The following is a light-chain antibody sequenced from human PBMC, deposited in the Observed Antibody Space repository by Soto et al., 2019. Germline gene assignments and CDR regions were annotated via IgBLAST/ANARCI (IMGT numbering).Light chain of an antibody. CDR3: SSYTTSTTLPYV. CDR1: SSDVGGYNF. V-gene: IGLV2-14*01. CDR2: AVS. Sequence: QSVLTQPASVSGSPGQSITISCTGTSSDVGGYNFVSWYQQHPGKAPKLIIYAVSTRPPGVSNRFSGSKSGNTASLTISGLQAEDEADYHCSSYTTSTTLPYVFGGGTKLTVL. J-gene: IGLJ1*01.